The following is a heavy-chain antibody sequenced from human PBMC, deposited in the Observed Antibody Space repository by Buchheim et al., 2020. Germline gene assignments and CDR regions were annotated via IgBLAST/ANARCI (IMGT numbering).Heavy chain of an antibody. CDR1: GFTFSSYT. J-gene: IGHJ5*02. CDR3: ARSFSYWSGNWFDT. CDR2: ISSTGSYI. D-gene: IGHD1-26*01. V-gene: IGHV3-21*02. Sequence: EVQLVESGGGLVKPGGSLRLSCAASGFTFSSYTMNWVRQAPGKGLEWVSSISSTGSYIYYADSVKGRFTISRDNAKNSIFLEMNSLRDEDTGVYFCARSFSYWSGNWFDTWGQGT.